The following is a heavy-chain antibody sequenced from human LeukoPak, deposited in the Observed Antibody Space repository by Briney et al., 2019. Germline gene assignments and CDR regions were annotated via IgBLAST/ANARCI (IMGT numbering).Heavy chain of an antibody. CDR2: TSYSGTT. CDR1: GDSISSRGYS. D-gene: IGHD6-13*01. J-gene: IGHJ4*02. CDR3: ARHRYSSSRSLLDY. Sequence: SETLSLSCTVSGDSISSRGYSWGWIRQPPGKGLEWIGSTSYSGTTYYNSSLKSRVIISVDTSKNQFSLRLSSVTAADTAVYYCARHRYSSSRSLLDYWGQGTLVTVSS. V-gene: IGHV4-39*01.